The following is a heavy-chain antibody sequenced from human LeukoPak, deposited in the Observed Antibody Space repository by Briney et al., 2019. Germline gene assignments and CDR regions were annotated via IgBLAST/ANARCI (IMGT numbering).Heavy chain of an antibody. V-gene: IGHV5-51*01. D-gene: IGHD3-10*01. Sequence: GESLKISCQASGYSFTNYWIAWVRHMPGKGLEWMGTIETVDSHTTYSTSFQGQVTISVDRSIRTAYLQWSSLKASDTAMYYCATAAVLYGSGSYFFDYWGQGTLVTVSS. CDR1: GYSFTNYW. J-gene: IGHJ4*02. CDR3: ATAAVLYGSGSYFFDY. CDR2: IETVDSHT.